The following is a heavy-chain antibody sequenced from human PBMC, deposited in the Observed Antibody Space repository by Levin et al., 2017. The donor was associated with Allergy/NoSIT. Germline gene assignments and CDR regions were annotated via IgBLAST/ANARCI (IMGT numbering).Heavy chain of an antibody. V-gene: IGHV3-23*01. CDR2: ISSGT. CDR1: GFTFSSFA. J-gene: IGHJ4*02. D-gene: IGHD6-19*01. CDR3: AKGFSTGWSEGYFDS. Sequence: GGSLRLSCASSGFTFSSFAMIWVRQAPGKGLEWVSSISSGTYYAASVKVRFTISRDNSKNTLHLQMNSLRADDTAVYYCAKGFSTGWSEGYFDSWGQGTLVTVSS.